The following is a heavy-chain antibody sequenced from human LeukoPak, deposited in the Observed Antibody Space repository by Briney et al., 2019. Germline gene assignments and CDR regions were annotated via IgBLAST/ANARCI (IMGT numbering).Heavy chain of an antibody. CDR3: ASRPADATWCGVFDY. V-gene: IGHV4-59*11. J-gene: IGHJ4*02. CDR1: GGSINSHY. Sequence: SETLSLTCSVSGGSINSHYWSWIRQPPGKRLEWIGYIFNTGNTNYNPSLASRVTMSVDTSRAQFFLRLSPVTAADTAIYYCASRPADATWCGVFDYWSQGTLVTVSS. CDR2: IFNTGNT. D-gene: IGHD3-10*01.